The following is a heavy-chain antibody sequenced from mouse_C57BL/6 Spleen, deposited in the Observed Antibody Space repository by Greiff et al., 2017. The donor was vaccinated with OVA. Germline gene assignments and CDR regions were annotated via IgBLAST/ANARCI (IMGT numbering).Heavy chain of an antibody. Sequence: VQLQQSGPELVKPGASVKISCKASGYTFTDYYMNWVKQSHGKSLEWIGDINPNNGGTSYNQKFKGKATLTVDKSSSTAYMELRSLTSEDSAVYYCARSPSYDGGAYYYAMDYWGQGTSVTVSS. CDR3: ARSPSYDGGAYYYAMDY. V-gene: IGHV1-26*01. D-gene: IGHD2-12*01. CDR2: INPNNGGT. J-gene: IGHJ4*01. CDR1: GYTFTDYY.